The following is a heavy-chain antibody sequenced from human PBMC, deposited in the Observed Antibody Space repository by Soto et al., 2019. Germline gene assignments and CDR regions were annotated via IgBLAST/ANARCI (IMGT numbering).Heavy chain of an antibody. J-gene: IGHJ5*02. V-gene: IGHV3-33*01. D-gene: IGHD2-2*01. CDR1: GFTFSSYG. CDR3: ATARGYCSSTSCYFDNWFDP. Sequence: GGSLRLSCAASGFTFSSYGMHWVRRAPGKGLEWVAVTWYDGSNKYYADSVKGRFTISRDNSKNTLYLQMNSLRAEDTAVYYCATARGYCSSTSCYFDNWFDPWGQGTLVTVSS. CDR2: TWYDGSNK.